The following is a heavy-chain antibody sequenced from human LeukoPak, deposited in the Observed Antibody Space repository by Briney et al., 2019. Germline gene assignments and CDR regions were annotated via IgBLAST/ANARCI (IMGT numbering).Heavy chain of an antibody. CDR3: ARRKEVQTTFDY. Sequence: GGSLRLSCVASGFVFSNYWMGWVRQAPGKGLEWVANIKEDGGETYYADSVKDRITISRDNSKISLHLQMNSLRDEDTAVYYCARRKEVQTTFDYWGQGTLVTVPS. J-gene: IGHJ4*02. V-gene: IGHV3-7*01. CDR1: GFVFSNYW. CDR2: IKEDGGET. D-gene: IGHD4/OR15-4a*01.